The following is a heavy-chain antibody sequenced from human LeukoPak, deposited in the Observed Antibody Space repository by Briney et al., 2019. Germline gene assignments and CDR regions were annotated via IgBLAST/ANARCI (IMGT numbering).Heavy chain of an antibody. J-gene: IGHJ6*02. Sequence: GGSLRLSCAASGFSFSSYYMSWVRQAPGKGLEWVALINPDGSERYYVDSVKGRFTISRDNARDSLYLQMDSLRDDDTAMYFCTRDLAAVPGPRMDVWGQGTTVTGSS. CDR3: TRDLAAVPGPRMDV. CDR1: GFSFSSYY. CDR2: INPDGSER. V-gene: IGHV3-7*03. D-gene: IGHD6-19*01.